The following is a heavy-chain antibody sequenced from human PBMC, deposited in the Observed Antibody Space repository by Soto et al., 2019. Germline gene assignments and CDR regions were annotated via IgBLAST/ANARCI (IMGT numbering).Heavy chain of an antibody. CDR2: IGGSGATT. D-gene: IGHD6-13*01. CDR1: GLTFSSYA. CDR3: SSYLRTQQNYFDY. Sequence: GGSLRLSCAASGLTFSSYAMAWIRQAPGKGLEWVAVIGGSGATTHYADSDADSVKGRFTISRDNSKNTLYLQMNSLGPEDTAVYYCSSYLRTQQNYFDYWGQGTLVTVSS. V-gene: IGHV3-23*01. J-gene: IGHJ4*02.